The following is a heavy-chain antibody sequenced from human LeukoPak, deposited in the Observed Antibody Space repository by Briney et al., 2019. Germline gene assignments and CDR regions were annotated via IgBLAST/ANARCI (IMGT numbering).Heavy chain of an antibody. V-gene: IGHV3-74*01. J-gene: IGHJ4*02. CDR1: GFAFSSYW. CDR3: VRDGHGGSGIY. CDR2: INTDGSTK. D-gene: IGHD2-15*01. Sequence: RGSLRLSCAASGFAFSSYWMHWVRHDPGQGLVWVSRINTDGSTKVSADSVRGRFTLSRDNAKNTLYLQMNSLRGEATPVYFCVRDGHGGSGIYWGEGTLVTVSS.